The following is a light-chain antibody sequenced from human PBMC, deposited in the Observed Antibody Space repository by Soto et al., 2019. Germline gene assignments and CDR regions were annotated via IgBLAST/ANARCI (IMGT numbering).Light chain of an antibody. J-gene: IGKJ4*01. CDR3: QQHGSSPLT. CDR2: KAS. CDR1: QNINTW. V-gene: IGKV1-5*03. Sequence: DIQMTQSPSTVSASVGDRVTITCRASQNINTWLAWYQQKPGKAPKLLILKASSLESGVPSRFSGSGSGTDFTLTISRLEPEDFAVYYCQQHGSSPLTFGGGTKVDIK.